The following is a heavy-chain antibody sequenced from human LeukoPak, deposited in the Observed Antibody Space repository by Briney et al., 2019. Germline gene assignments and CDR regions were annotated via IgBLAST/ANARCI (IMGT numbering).Heavy chain of an antibody. J-gene: IGHJ3*02. CDR3: AKDQYYDILTGSSDAFDI. CDR2: ISWNSGSI. CDR1: GFTFDDYA. D-gene: IGHD3-9*01. V-gene: IGHV3-9*01. Sequence: PGRSLRLSCAASGFTFDDYAMHWVRQAPGKGLEWVSGISWNSGSIGYADSVKGRFTISRDNAKNSLYLQMNSLRAEDTALYYCAKDQYYDILTGSSDAFDIWGQGTTVTVSS.